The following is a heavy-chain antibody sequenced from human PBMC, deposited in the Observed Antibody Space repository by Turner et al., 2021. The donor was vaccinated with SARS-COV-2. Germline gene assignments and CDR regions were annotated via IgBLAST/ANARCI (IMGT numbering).Heavy chain of an antibody. D-gene: IGHD3-10*01. CDR2: IVANTDKT. V-gene: IGHV3-23*01. CDR3: AKDRSWIGFDV. CDR1: GFNFRSHG. Sequence: EVQLLESGGGLVQPGGSLRLSCAASGFNFRSHGMNWVRQAPGRGLEWVSGIVANTDKTYYGDSVRGRFTISRDNSKDTLYLQMNSLRVEDTAIYYCAKDRSWIGFDVWGQGTTVTVSS. J-gene: IGHJ6*02.